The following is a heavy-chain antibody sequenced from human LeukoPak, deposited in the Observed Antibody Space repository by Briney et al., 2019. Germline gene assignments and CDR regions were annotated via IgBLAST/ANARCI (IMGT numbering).Heavy chain of an antibody. Sequence: GGSLRLSCAASGFTFSSYAMSWVRQAPGKGLEWVSVISGSGGSTYYADSVKGRFTISRDNSKTTLYLQMNSLRAEDTAVYYCAKVIAAAGKAFYWGQGTLVTASA. V-gene: IGHV3-23*01. J-gene: IGHJ4*02. CDR2: ISGSGGST. CDR1: GFTFSSYA. CDR3: AKVIAAAGKAFY. D-gene: IGHD6-13*01.